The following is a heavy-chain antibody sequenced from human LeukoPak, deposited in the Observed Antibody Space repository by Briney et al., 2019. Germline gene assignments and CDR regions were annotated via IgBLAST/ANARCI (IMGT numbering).Heavy chain of an antibody. CDR1: GFTFSGYA. V-gene: IGHV3-30-3*01. D-gene: IGHD5-24*01. Sequence: PGGSLRLSCAASGFTFSGYAMHWVRQALGKGLEWVAVISYDGSNEYYADSVKGRFTISRDNSKNTLFLQMNSLRVEDTAIYYCAKGGPQFFDYWGQGTLVTVSS. CDR3: AKGGPQFFDY. CDR2: ISYDGSNE. J-gene: IGHJ4*02.